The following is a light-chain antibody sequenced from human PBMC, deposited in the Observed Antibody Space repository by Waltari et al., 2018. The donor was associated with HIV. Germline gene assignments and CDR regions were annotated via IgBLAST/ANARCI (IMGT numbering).Light chain of an antibody. CDR3: QHYDSYPFS. J-gene: IGKJ3*01. V-gene: IGKV1-39*01. CDR2: AAS. Sequence: DIQMTQSPSSLSASVGDRVTITCRASQSISSYLNWYQLKPGKAPKLLIYAASSLQSGVPSRFSGSGSGTDFTLTISSLQPEDFATYYCQHYDSYPFSFGPGTKVDI. CDR1: QSISSY.